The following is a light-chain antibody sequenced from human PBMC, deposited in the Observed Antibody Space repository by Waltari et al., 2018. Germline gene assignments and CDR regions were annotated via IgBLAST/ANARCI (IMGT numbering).Light chain of an antibody. CDR2: AAS. J-gene: IGKJ1*01. CDR3: QQSDSVPRT. Sequence: DIHMTQSPSSLSASVGDRVTITCRASQRIDNYVNWYQQRPGKAPKLLFFAASRWQSGVPARFSGGGAETEFTLSNSTLQPEDFATYFCQQSDSVPRTFGQGTRVEI. V-gene: IGKV1-39*01. CDR1: QRIDNY.